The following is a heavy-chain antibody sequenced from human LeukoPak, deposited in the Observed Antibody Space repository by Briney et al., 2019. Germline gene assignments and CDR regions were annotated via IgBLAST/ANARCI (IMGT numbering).Heavy chain of an antibody. D-gene: IGHD3-10*01. CDR2: ISGSGGST. V-gene: IGHV3-23*01. J-gene: IGHJ4*02. CDR3: ARDRYYYGSGSYRPPVY. Sequence: GGSLRLSCVASGFTFSTFAMIWVRQPPGKGLEWVSAISGSGGSTYYADSVKGRFTISRDNSKNTLYLQMNSLRAEDTAVYYCARDRYYYGSGSYRPPVYWGQGTLVTVSS. CDR1: GFTFSTFA.